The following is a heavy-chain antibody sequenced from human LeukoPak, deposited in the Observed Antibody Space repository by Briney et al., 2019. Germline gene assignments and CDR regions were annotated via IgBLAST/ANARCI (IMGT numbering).Heavy chain of an antibody. CDR2: INPNSGGT. V-gene: IGHV1-2*02. CDR1: GYTFTGYY. Sequence: ASVKVSCKASGYTFTGYYMHWVRQAPGQGLEWMGWINPNSGGTNYAQKLQGRVTMTRDTSISTAYMELSRLRSDDTAVYYCARGLAHYDFWSGYFPPYYYYMDVWGKGTTVTVSS. CDR3: ARGLAHYDFWSGYFPPYYYYMDV. D-gene: IGHD3-3*01. J-gene: IGHJ6*03.